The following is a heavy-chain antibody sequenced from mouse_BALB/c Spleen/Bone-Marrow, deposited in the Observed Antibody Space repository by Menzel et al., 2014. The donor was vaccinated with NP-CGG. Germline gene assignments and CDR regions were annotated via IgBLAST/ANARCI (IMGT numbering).Heavy chain of an antibody. CDR1: GFDFSRYW. V-gene: IGHV4-1*02. D-gene: IGHD2-3*01. Sequence: EVMLVESGGGLVQPGGSLKLSCAASGFDFSRYWMSWVRQAPGKGLEWIGEINPYSSTINYTPSLEDKFIISRDNAKNTLYLQMSKVRSEDTALYCCARLGYYGWFAYWGQGTLVTVSA. CDR3: ARLGYYGWFAY. J-gene: IGHJ3*01. CDR2: INPYSSTI.